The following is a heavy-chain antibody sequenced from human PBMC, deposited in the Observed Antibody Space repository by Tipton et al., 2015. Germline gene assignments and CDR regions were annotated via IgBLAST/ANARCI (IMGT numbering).Heavy chain of an antibody. CDR1: GVSISSRNW. CDR2: INHSGST. Sequence: TLSLTCDVSGVSISSRNWWSWVRQPPGKGLEWIGEINHSGSTNNNPSLKSRVTISVDTSKNQFSLKLSSVTAADTAMYYCARGGYDFWSGSKTYNWFDPWGQGTLVTVSS. J-gene: IGHJ5*02. D-gene: IGHD3-3*01. V-gene: IGHV4-4*02. CDR3: ARGGYDFWSGSKTYNWFDP.